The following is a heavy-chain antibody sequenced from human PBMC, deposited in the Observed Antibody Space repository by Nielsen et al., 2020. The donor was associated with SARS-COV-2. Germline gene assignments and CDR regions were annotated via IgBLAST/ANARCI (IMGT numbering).Heavy chain of an antibody. CDR2: INHSGGST. J-gene: IGHJ6*02. D-gene: IGHD6-13*01. V-gene: IGHV1-46*01. CDR3: ARGPIAAAGLIYYYYGMDV. CDR1: GYTFTSYY. Sequence: ASVKVSCKASGYTFTSYYMHWVRQAPGQGLEWMGIINHSGGSTSYAQKFQGRVTMTSDTSTSTVYMELSSLRSEDTAVYYCARGPIAAAGLIYYYYGMDVWGQGTTVTVSS.